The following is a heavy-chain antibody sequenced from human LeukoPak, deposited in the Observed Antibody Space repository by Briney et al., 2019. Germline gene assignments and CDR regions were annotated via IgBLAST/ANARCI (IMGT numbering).Heavy chain of an antibody. CDR3: LRGDRRDY. CDR1: KFTFSSYS. CDR2: IDSSGGYM. Sequence: PGGTLRLSCAASKFTFSSYSMNWVRQAPGEGLEWVSSIDSSGGYMLYADSVKGRFIISRDNAKDSLYLQMNSLRVEDTAVYYCLRGDRRDYWGQGTLVTVSS. V-gene: IGHV3-21*06. J-gene: IGHJ4*02.